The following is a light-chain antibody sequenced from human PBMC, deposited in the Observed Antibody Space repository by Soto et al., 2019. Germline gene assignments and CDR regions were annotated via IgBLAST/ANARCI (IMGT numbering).Light chain of an antibody. J-gene: IGLJ1*01. CDR1: SSDFGGYNC. CDR3: SSYAGSNTVYV. V-gene: IGLV2-8*01. CDR2: EVS. Sequence: QSALTQPPSASGFPGQSVTISCTGTSSDFGGYNCVSWYQQHPGKAPKLMVYEVSKRPSGVPDRFSGSKSGNTASLTVSGLQAEDEADYYCSSYAGSNTVYVFGNGTKVTVL.